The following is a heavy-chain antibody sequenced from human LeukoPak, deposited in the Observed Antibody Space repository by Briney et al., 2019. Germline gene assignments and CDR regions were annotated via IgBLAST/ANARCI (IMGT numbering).Heavy chain of an antibody. CDR2: ISGSGGST. CDR3: AKGSGYSYGPFDY. D-gene: IGHD5-18*01. Sequence: GGSLRLSCAASGFTFSSYAMSWVRQAPGKGLVWVSAISGSGGSTYYADSVKGRFTISRDNSKNTLYLQMNSLRAEDTAVYYCAKGSGYSYGPFDYWGQGTLVTVSS. V-gene: IGHV3-23*01. CDR1: GFTFSSYA. J-gene: IGHJ4*02.